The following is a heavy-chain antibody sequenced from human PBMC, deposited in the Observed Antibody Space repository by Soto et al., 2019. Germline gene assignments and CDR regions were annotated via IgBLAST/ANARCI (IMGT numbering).Heavy chain of an antibody. V-gene: IGHV4-34*01. D-gene: IGHD1-26*01. J-gene: IGHJ4*02. CDR2: INRSGGT. CDR1: GGSLSGHY. Sequence: QVQLQQGGAGLLKPSETLSLTCAVNGGSLSGHYWSWIRQAPGKGLEWIGEINRSGGTNYDPSLKSRVTISLDVSKNQFSLRLNSVTAADTAVYYCARAPIIGATFFDYWGEGSLVNVSS. CDR3: ARAPIIGATFFDY.